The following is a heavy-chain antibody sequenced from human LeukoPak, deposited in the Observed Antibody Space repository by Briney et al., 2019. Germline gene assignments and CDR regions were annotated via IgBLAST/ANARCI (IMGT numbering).Heavy chain of an antibody. Sequence: GGSLRLSCAASGFTFSSYWMHWVRQAPGKGLVWVSRINTDGSSTSYADSVKGRFTISRDNAKNTLYLQMNSLRAEDTAVYYCARGMGYTYGNLDNWGQGTLVTVSS. CDR3: ARGMGYTYGNLDN. V-gene: IGHV3-74*01. CDR1: GFTFSSYW. CDR2: INTDGSST. J-gene: IGHJ4*02. D-gene: IGHD5-18*01.